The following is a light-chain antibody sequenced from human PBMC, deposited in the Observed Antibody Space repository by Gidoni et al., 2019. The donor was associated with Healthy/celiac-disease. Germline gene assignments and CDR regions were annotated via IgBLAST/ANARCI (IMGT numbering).Light chain of an antibody. V-gene: IGKV3-20*01. Sequence: EIVLTQSPGTLSLSPGEIATLSCRASQSVSSSYLSWDQQKPGQAPRLLIYGASSRATGIPDRFSGSGSGTDFTLTISRLEPEDFAVYYCQQYGSSPKSFGQGTKVEIK. CDR3: QQYGSSPKS. CDR2: GAS. J-gene: IGKJ1*01. CDR1: QSVSSSY.